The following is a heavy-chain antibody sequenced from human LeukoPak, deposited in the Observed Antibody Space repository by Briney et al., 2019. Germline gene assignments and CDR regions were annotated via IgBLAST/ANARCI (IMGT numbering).Heavy chain of an antibody. V-gene: IGHV3-74*03. Sequence: GGSLRLSCAASGFTFSNYWMHWVRQAPGKGLGWVSRISRDGSITTYADSVKGRFTISRDNAKNTLYLQMNSLRVNDTAVYYCEALDSGSYAFDLWGQGTLVTVSS. CDR1: GFTFSNYW. J-gene: IGHJ3*01. CDR2: ISRDGSIT. D-gene: IGHD1-26*01. CDR3: EALDSGSYAFDL.